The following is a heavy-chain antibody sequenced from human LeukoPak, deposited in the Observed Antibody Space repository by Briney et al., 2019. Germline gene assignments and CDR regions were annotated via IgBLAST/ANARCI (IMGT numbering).Heavy chain of an antibody. J-gene: IGHJ4*02. V-gene: IGHV4-59*01. CDR3: ARQLRFFGKFDY. Sequence: PSETLSLTCTVSGGSMSDYYWSWIRQPPGKGLEWIGFIYYSGGTNYNPSLESRVTISVDTSKNQFSLRLSSVTAADTAVYYCARQLRFFGKFDYWGQGTLVTVSS. CDR2: IYYSGGT. D-gene: IGHD3-3*01. CDR1: GGSMSDYY.